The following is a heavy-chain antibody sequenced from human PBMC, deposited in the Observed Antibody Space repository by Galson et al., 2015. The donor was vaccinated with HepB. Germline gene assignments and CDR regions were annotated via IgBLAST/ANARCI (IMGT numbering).Heavy chain of an antibody. J-gene: IGHJ6*02. CDR2: ISAYNGNT. CDR3: ATAGGRQQLVRNYYYYYGMDV. CDR1: GYTFTSYG. D-gene: IGHD6-13*01. V-gene: IGHV1-18*04. Sequence: SVKVSCKASGYTFTSYGISWVRQAPGQGLEWMGWISAYNGNTNYAQKLQGRVTMTEDTSTGTAYMELSSLRSEDTAVYYCATAGGRQQLVRNYYYYYGMDVWGQGTTVTVSS.